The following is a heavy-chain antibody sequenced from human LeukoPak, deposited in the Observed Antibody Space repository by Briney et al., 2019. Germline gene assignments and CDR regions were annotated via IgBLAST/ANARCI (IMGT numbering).Heavy chain of an antibody. Sequence: GGSLRHSYAASGLPFSSYAMHWVRQAPGKGLEWVAVIRYDGSNKYHPDPVKGRFTITRDNSKNTLYLQMNSLRAEDTAVYYCARSPPIYYYDSSGYYYSPYYYGMDVWGQGTTVTVSS. J-gene: IGHJ6*02. CDR2: IRYDGSNK. V-gene: IGHV3-30-3*01. CDR3: ARSPPIYYYDSSGYYYSPYYYGMDV. CDR1: GLPFSSYA. D-gene: IGHD3-22*01.